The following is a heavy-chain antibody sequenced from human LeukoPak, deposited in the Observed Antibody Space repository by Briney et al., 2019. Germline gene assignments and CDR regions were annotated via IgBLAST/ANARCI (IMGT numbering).Heavy chain of an antibody. CDR1: GGSISSYY. V-gene: IGHV4-59*08. CDR3: ASFLPLTGLDY. J-gene: IGHJ4*02. D-gene: IGHD3-9*01. Sequence: SETLSLTCTVSGGSISSYYWSWIRQPPGKGLEWIGYIYYSGSTNYNPSLKSRVTISVDTSKNQFSLKLSSVAAADTAVYYCASFLPLTGLDYWGQGTLVTVSS. CDR2: IYYSGST.